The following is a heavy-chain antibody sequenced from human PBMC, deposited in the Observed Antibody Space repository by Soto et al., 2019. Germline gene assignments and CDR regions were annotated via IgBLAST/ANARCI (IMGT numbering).Heavy chain of an antibody. CDR1: GGSISSYY. J-gene: IGHJ4*02. D-gene: IGHD6-13*01. V-gene: IGHV4-59*01. CDR3: ARAPTYSSSWYYFDY. CDR2: IYYSGST. Sequence: QVQLQESGPGLVKPSETLSLTCTVSGGSISSYYWSWIRQPPGKGLEWIGYIYYSGSTNYNPSLKSRVTISVDTSKNQFSLKLSSVTAADTAVYYCARAPTYSSSWYYFDYWGQGTLVTVSS.